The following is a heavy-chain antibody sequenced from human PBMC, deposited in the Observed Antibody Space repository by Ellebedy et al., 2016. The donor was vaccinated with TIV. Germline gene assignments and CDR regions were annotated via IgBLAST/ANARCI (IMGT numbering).Heavy chain of an antibody. Sequence: AASVKVTCKASSYTLITIDINWVRDPTGPGLKWMGWMRLNSGNTGFAQKFQGRVNMTRDTSISTAYMEMSSLNSEDTAVYYCARGVAKGVDYWGQGTLVTVSS. CDR2: MRLNSGNT. V-gene: IGHV1-8*01. CDR1: SYTLITID. CDR3: ARGVAKGVDY. J-gene: IGHJ4*02.